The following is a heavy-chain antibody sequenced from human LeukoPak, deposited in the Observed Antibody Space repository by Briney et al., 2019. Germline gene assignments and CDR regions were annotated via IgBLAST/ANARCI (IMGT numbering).Heavy chain of an antibody. J-gene: IGHJ4*02. Sequence: GGSLRLSCAASGFTFSSYAMHWVRQAPGKGLEWVAVISYDGSNKYYADSVKGRFTISRDNSKNTLYLQMNSLRAEDTAVYYCAKDSPPDYWGQGTLVTVSS. CDR3: AKDSPPDY. CDR2: ISYDGSNK. V-gene: IGHV3-30*04. CDR1: GFTFSSYA.